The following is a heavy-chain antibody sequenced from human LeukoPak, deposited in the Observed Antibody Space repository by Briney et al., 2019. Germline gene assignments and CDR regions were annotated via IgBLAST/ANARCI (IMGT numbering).Heavy chain of an antibody. CDR3: ARVAFCSSTSCLGPPPRGNWFDP. CDR1: GGTFSSYA. J-gene: IGHJ5*02. Sequence: ASVKVSCKASGGTFSSYASSWVRQAPGQGLECMGGIIPIFGTANYAQKFQGRVTITADESTSTAYMELSSLRSEDTAVYYCARVAFCSSTSCLGPPPRGNWFDPWGQGTLVTVSS. D-gene: IGHD2-2*01. V-gene: IGHV1-69*13. CDR2: IIPIFGTA.